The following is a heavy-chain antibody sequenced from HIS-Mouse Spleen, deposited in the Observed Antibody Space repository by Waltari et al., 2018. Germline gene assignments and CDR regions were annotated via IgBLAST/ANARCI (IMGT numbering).Heavy chain of an antibody. Sequence: QLQLQESGPGLVKPSETLSLTCTVSGGSISSSSSYWGWIRQPPGKGLVWIGSIYYSGSTYYNPSRKSRVTISVDTSKNQFSLKLSSVTAADTAVYYCAREIPYSSSWYDWYFDLWGRGTLVTVSS. D-gene: IGHD6-13*01. CDR2: IYYSGST. CDR1: GGSISSSSSY. CDR3: AREIPYSSSWYDWYFDL. J-gene: IGHJ2*01. V-gene: IGHV4-39*07.